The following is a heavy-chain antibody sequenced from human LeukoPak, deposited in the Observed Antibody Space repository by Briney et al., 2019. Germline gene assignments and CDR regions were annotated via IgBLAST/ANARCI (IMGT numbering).Heavy chain of an antibody. J-gene: IGHJ4*02. V-gene: IGHV3-23*01. D-gene: IGHD3-22*01. Sequence: PGGSLRLSCAASGFTFSSYAMSWVRQAPGKGLEWVSAISGSGGSTYYADSVKGRFTISRDNSKNTLYLQMNSLRAEDTAVYYCAKVNPYYYDSSGYYYFDYWGQGTLVTVSS. CDR1: GFTFSSYA. CDR2: ISGSGGST. CDR3: AKVNPYYYDSSGYYYFDY.